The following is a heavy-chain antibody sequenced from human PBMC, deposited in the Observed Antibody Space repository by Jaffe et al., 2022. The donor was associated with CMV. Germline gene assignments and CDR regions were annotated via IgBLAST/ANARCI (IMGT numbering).Heavy chain of an antibody. Sequence: QVQLQESGPGLVKPSETLSLTCTVSGGSISSYYWSWIRQPPGKGLEWIGYIYYSGSTNYNPSLKSRVTISVDTSKNQFSLKLSSVTAADTAVYYCARDRGGDRGDDYGGNSLASQGWFDPWGQGTLVTVSS. CDR2: IYYSGST. J-gene: IGHJ5*02. V-gene: IGHV4-59*01. D-gene: IGHD4-17*01. CDR3: ARDRGGDRGDDYGGNSLASQGWFDP. CDR1: GGSISSYY.